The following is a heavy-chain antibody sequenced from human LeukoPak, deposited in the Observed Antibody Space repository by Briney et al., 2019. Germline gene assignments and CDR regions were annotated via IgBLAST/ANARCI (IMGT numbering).Heavy chain of an antibody. J-gene: IGHJ6*03. Sequence: SVTVSCKASGGTFSSYAISWVRQAPGQGLEWMGGIIPIFGTANYAHKFQGRVTITTDESTSTAYMELSRLRTKDTAVYYCARCCSSTSSVTADYYYYYMDVWGKGTTVTVSS. CDR3: ARCCSSTSSVTADYYYYYMDV. D-gene: IGHD2-2*01. CDR1: GGTFSSYA. V-gene: IGHV1-69*05. CDR2: IIPIFGTA.